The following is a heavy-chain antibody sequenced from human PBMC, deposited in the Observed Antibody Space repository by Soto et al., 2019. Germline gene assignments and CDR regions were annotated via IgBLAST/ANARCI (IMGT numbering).Heavy chain of an antibody. CDR1: GASINSYY. CDR3: AASRGYCSGGSCYAWVFDS. Sequence: QVQLQESGPGLVKPSETLSLTCTVSGASINSYYWSWIRQPPGKGLEWIGYSYYSGRTNYSPSLKSRVTISVDTSRNQFSLKLSSVTAADTAVYYCAASRGYCSGGSCYAWVFDSWGQGTLVTVSS. CDR2: SYYSGRT. V-gene: IGHV4-59*01. J-gene: IGHJ4*02. D-gene: IGHD2-15*01.